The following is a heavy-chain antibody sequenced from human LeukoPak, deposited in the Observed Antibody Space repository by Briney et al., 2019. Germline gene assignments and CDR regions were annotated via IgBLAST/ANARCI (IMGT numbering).Heavy chain of an antibody. D-gene: IGHD1-26*01. Sequence: QTGGSLILSCAASGFSFSDYYMTWIRQAPGKGLEWVSYISSSGTYTNYADSVKGRFTISRGNAKNSLYLQMNSLSAEDTAVYYCAKIAGTYSPDYWGQGTLVTVSS. V-gene: IGHV3-11*06. CDR2: ISSSGTYT. CDR1: GFSFSDYY. J-gene: IGHJ4*02. CDR3: AKIAGTYSPDY.